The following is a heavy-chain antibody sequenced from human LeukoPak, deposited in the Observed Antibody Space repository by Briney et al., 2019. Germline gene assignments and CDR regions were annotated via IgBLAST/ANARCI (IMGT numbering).Heavy chain of an antibody. D-gene: IGHD3-16*01. V-gene: IGHV6-1*01. Sequence: SQTLSLTCVISGDTVSSNSAAWNWIRQSPSRGLEWLGRTYYRSRWGNDYAVSVKRRITINPDTSKNQFSLQLNSVTPEDTAIYFCARGDQGFDIWGQGTMVTVFS. J-gene: IGHJ3*02. CDR3: ARGDQGFDI. CDR1: GDTVSSNSAA. CDR2: TYYRSRWGN.